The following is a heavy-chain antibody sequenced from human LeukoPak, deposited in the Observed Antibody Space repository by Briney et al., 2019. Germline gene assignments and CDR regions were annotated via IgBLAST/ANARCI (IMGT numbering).Heavy chain of an antibody. CDR2: INHSGST. D-gene: IGHD6-19*01. V-gene: IGHV4-34*01. Sequence: SETLSLTCAVYGGSFSGYYWSWIRQPPGKGLEWIGEINHSGSTNYNPSLKSRVTISVDTSKNQFSLKLSSVTAADTAVYYCARGDSGWYGFDFDYWGQGTLVTVSS. J-gene: IGHJ4*02. CDR1: GGSFSGYY. CDR3: ARGDSGWYGFDFDY.